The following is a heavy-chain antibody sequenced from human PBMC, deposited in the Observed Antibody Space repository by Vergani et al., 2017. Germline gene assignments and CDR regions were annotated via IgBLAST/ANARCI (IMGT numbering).Heavy chain of an antibody. Sequence: QVQLQESGPGLVKPSQTLSLTCTVSGGSISSGSYYWSWIRQPAGKGLEWIGRIYTSGSTNYNPSLKSRVTLSVDTSKNQFSLKLSSVTAADTAVYYCARATGYSSSWVQGWFDPWGQGTLVTVSS. D-gene: IGHD6-13*01. V-gene: IGHV4-61*02. CDR2: IYTSGST. J-gene: IGHJ5*02. CDR3: ARATGYSSSWVQGWFDP. CDR1: GGSISSGSYY.